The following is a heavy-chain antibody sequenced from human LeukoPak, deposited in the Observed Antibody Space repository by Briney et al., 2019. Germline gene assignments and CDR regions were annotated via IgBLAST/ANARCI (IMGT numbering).Heavy chain of an antibody. CDR2: IYYSGST. J-gene: IGHJ6*02. Sequence: PSETLSLTCSVSGDSISSHYWSWIRQPPGKGLEWIGYIYYSGSTYYNPSLKSRVTISIDTSKKHFSLNLSSVNAADTAVYYCARDHYGSVGYYGAGYSYGMDVWGQGTTITVSS. CDR1: GDSISSHY. V-gene: IGHV4-59*11. CDR3: ARDHYGSVGYYGAGYSYGMDV. D-gene: IGHD3-22*01.